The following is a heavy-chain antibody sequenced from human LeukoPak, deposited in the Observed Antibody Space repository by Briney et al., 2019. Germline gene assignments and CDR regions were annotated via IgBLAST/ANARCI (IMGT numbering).Heavy chain of an antibody. J-gene: IGHJ4*02. CDR1: GFTFHDYA. V-gene: IGHV3-9*01. CDR2: LSWNGGNI. D-gene: IGHD4-17*01. Sequence: GGSLRLSCAASGFTFHDYAMHWVRQAPGKGLEWVSGLSWNGGNIGYAESVRGRFTISRDNAGNSLYLQMNSLRPGDTALYYCAKALGSTVTTRTYFDYWGQGTLVTVSS. CDR3: AKALGSTVTTRTYFDY.